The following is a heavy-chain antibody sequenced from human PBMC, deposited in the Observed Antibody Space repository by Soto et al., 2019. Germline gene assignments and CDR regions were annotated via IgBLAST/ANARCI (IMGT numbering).Heavy chain of an antibody. D-gene: IGHD2-21*02. CDR1: GGSFSGYY. V-gene: IGHV4-34*01. Sequence: SETLSLTCAVYGGSFSGYYWSWIRQPPGKGLEWIGEINHSGSTNYNPSLKSRVTISVDTSKNQFSLKLSSVTAADTAVYYCALGGNSGEIYFDYWGQGTLVTVSS. CDR2: INHSGST. J-gene: IGHJ4*02. CDR3: ALGGNSGEIYFDY.